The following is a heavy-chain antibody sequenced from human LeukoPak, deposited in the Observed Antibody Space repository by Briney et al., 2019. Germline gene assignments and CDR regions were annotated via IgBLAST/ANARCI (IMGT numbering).Heavy chain of an antibody. V-gene: IGHV1-18*04. D-gene: IGHD3-10*01. CDR1: GYTFTSYG. CDR2: ISAYNGNT. J-gene: IGHJ6*04. CDR3: ASSYYYGSGSYYYYGMDV. Sequence: ASVKVSCKASGYTFTSYGISWVRQAPGQGLEWMGWISAYNGNTNYAQKLQGRVTMTTDTSTSTAYVELRSLRSDDTAVYYCASSYYYGSGSYYYYGMDVWGKGTTVTVSS.